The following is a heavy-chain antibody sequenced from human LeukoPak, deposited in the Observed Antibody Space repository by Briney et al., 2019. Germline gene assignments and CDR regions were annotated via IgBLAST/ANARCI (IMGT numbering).Heavy chain of an antibody. CDR1: GFTFSSYT. D-gene: IGHD6-13*01. Sequence: GGCLRLSCAASGFTFSSYTMNWVRQPPGKGLEWVSSISGSSSKIYYADPVKGRFTISRDNAKNSLYLQMNSLRAEDTAVYFCARGSGAAAGPLHYWGQGTLVTVSS. CDR2: ISGSSSKI. CDR3: ARGSGAAAGPLHY. V-gene: IGHV3-21*04. J-gene: IGHJ4*02.